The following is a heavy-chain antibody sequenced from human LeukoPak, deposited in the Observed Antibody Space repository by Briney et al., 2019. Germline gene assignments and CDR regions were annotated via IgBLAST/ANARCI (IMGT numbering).Heavy chain of an antibody. Sequence: GGSLRLSCAASGFTFSSYEMNWVRQAPGKGLEWVSYISSSGSTIYYADSVKGRFTISRDNAKNSLYLQMNSLRAEDTAVYYCAKDGIGYCSGGSCYLTYWGQGTLVTVSS. CDR2: ISSSGSTI. CDR1: GFTFSSYE. CDR3: AKDGIGYCSGGSCYLTY. V-gene: IGHV3-48*03. D-gene: IGHD2-15*01. J-gene: IGHJ4*02.